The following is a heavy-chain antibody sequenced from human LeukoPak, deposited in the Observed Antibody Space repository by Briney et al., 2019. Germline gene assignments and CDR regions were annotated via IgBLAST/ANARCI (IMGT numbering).Heavy chain of an antibody. Sequence: SETLSLTCAVYGGSFSGYYWSWIRQPPGKGLEWIGEINHSGSTNYNPSLKSRVTISVDTSKNQFSLKLSSVTAADTAVYYCARRNHTYYDILTGYYGGHNFDYWGQGTLVTVSS. CDR1: GGSFSGYY. CDR3: ARRNHTYYDILTGYYGGHNFDY. D-gene: IGHD3-9*01. V-gene: IGHV4-34*01. CDR2: INHSGST. J-gene: IGHJ4*02.